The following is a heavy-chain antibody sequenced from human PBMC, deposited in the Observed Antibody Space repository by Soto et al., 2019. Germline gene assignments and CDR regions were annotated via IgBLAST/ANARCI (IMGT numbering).Heavy chain of an antibody. CDR1: GFTFSSYG. Sequence: GGSLRLSCAASGFTFSSYGMHWVRQAPGKGLEWVAVIWYDGSNKYYADSVKGRFTISRDNSKNTLYLQMNSLRAEDTAVYYCAREVRGDCSSTSCYPYYYYYGMDVWGQGTTV. V-gene: IGHV3-33*01. CDR2: IWYDGSNK. CDR3: AREVRGDCSSTSCYPYYYYYGMDV. D-gene: IGHD2-2*01. J-gene: IGHJ6*02.